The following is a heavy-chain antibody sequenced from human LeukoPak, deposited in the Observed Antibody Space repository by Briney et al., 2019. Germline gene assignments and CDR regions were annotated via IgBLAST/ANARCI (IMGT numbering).Heavy chain of an antibody. V-gene: IGHV4-4*07. CDR3: AREPLPYCSGGSCYESAIDY. CDR2: IYSSGST. Sequence: PSESLFLTCNVSGGSISGNYWSWIRQPAGKGLEWIGHIYSSGSTKFNPSLKSRVSMSVLMSKNQFSLRLNSVTAADTAVYYCAREPLPYCSGGSCYESAIDYWGQGTLVTVSS. D-gene: IGHD2-15*01. J-gene: IGHJ4*02. CDR1: GGSISGNY.